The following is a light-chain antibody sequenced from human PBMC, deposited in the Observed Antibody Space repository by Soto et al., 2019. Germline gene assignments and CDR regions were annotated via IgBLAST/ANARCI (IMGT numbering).Light chain of an antibody. CDR1: QDISKY. CDR2: DAS. CDR3: QQYGNLPLT. J-gene: IGKJ4*01. V-gene: IGKV1-33*01. Sequence: DIQMTQSPSSLSASVGDRVTITCQASQDISKYLNWYQQKPGKAPKLLIYDASNLERGVPSRFSGRGSGTDFTFTISSLQTEDIATYYCQQYGNLPLTFGQGTKVEIK.